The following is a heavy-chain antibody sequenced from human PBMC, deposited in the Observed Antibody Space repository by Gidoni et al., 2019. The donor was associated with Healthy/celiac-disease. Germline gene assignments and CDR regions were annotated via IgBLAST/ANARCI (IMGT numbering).Heavy chain of an antibody. CDR2: MSSSSSTI. Sequence: EVQLVESGGGLVQPGGSLRLSCAASGFTFSSYSMNWVRQAPGKGLEWVSYMSSSSSTIYYADSVKGRFTSSRDNAKNSLYLQMNSLRDEDTAVYYCARDKPRWEWLADYWGQGTLVTVSS. CDR3: ARDKPRWEWLADY. J-gene: IGHJ4*02. V-gene: IGHV3-48*02. D-gene: IGHD6-19*01. CDR1: GFTFSSYS.